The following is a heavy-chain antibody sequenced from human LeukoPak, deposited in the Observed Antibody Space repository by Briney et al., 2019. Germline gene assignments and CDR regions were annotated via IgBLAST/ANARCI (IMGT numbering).Heavy chain of an antibody. V-gene: IGHV1-18*01. J-gene: IGHJ6*02. Sequence: ASVKVSCKASGYTFTSYGISWVRQAPGQGLEWMGWISAYNGNTNYAQKLQGRVTMTTDTSTSTAYMELRSLRSDDTAVYYCARDIKWELYECYGMDVWGQGTTVTVSS. CDR1: GYTFTSYG. CDR2: ISAYNGNT. CDR3: ARDIKWELYECYGMDV. D-gene: IGHD1-26*01.